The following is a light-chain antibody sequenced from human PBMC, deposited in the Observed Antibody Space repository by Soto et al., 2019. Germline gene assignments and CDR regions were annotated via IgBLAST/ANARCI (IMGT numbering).Light chain of an antibody. CDR2: SNN. V-gene: IGLV1-44*01. J-gene: IGLJ1*01. CDR1: SSNFGSNT. Sequence: QSVLTQPPSASGTPGQRVTISCSGSSSNFGSNTVNWYQQLPGTAPKLLIYSNNQRPSGVPDRFSGSKSGTSASLAISGLQSEDEADYYCQSFDSSLRVYVFGSGTKLTVL. CDR3: QSFDSSLRVYV.